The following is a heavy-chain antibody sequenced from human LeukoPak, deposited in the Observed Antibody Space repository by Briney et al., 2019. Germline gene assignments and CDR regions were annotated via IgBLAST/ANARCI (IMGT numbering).Heavy chain of an antibody. CDR3: ARHLYVPGSL. CDR2: IYYSGST. CDR1: GGSISSSNYY. V-gene: IGHV4-39*01. D-gene: IGHD3-10*02. Sequence: SETLSLTCTVSGGSISSSNYYWGWVRQPPGKGLEWIGSIYYSGSTYYSPSLKSRVPISVDTSPNQFSLKLRSVTAADTAVYYCARHLYVPGSLWGQGPLVTVSS. J-gene: IGHJ4*02.